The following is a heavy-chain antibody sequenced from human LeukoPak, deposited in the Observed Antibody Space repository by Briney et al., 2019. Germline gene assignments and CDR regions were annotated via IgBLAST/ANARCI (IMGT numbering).Heavy chain of an antibody. CDR3: ASRPFLYGFRTYFDS. D-gene: IGHD3-10*01. J-gene: IGHJ4*02. CDR1: GDSIRSSY. CDR2: IYTSGTI. Sequence: SETLSLTCSVYGDSIRSSYWNWVRQSAGQGLEWIGRIYTSGTINYNPSLKSRVTISMDKSKNQFSLKLNSVTAADTAIYYCASRPFLYGFRTYFDSWAQGTLVTVSS. V-gene: IGHV4-4*07.